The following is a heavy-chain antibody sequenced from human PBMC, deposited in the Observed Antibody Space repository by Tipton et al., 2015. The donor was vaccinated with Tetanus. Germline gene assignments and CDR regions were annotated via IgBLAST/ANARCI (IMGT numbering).Heavy chain of an antibody. CDR1: GGTFSSYA. CDR2: IIPIFGTA. D-gene: IGHD2-2*01. J-gene: IGHJ5*02. Sequence: LVQSGAEVKVSCKASGGTFSSYAISWVRQAPGQGLEWMGGIIPIFGTANYAQKFQGRVTITADESTSTAYMELSSLRSEDTAVYYCARDRGTSLFDPWGQGTLVTVSS. CDR3: ARDRGTSLFDP. V-gene: IGHV1-69*01.